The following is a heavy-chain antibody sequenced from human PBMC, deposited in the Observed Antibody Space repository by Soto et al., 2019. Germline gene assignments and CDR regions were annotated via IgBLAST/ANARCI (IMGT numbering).Heavy chain of an antibody. D-gene: IGHD2-15*01. CDR2: ISYDGSNK. CDR3: AKDRRYCSGGSCYYYYYYMDV. J-gene: IGHJ6*03. V-gene: IGHV3-30*18. Sequence: GGSLRLSCAASGFTFSSYGMQWVRQAPGKGLEWVAVISYDGSNKYYADSVKGRFTISRDNSKNTLYLQLNSLRAEDTAVYYCAKDRRYCSGGSCYYYYYYMDVWGKGTMVTVSS. CDR1: GFTFSSYG.